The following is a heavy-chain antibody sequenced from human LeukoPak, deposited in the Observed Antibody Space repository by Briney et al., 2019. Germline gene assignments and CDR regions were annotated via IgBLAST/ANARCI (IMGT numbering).Heavy chain of an antibody. D-gene: IGHD3-10*01. V-gene: IGHV1-46*01. CDR1: GFTFTHYY. CDR3: ARDPGGNYFGPGTYFAY. Sequence: ASVKVSCKASGFTFTHYYIHWVRQARGQGLEWMERIDGETGNTRYAQNFQGRVTMTRDTSTSTVYMELSSLRFEDTADYYCARDPGGNYFGPGTYFAYWGQGTLLTVSS. J-gene: IGHJ4*02. CDR2: IDGETGNT.